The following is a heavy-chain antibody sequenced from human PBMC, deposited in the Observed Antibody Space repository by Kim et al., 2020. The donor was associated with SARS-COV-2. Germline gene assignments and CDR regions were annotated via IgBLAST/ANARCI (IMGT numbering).Heavy chain of an antibody. J-gene: IGHJ4*02. CDR2: INHSGST. V-gene: IGHV4-34*01. CDR3: ARAQNARTGDGNY. Sequence: SETLSLTCAVYGGSFSGYYWSWIRQPPGKGLEWIGEINHSGSTNYNPSLKSRVTISVDTSKNQFSLKLSSVTAADTAVYYCARAQNARTGDGNYWGQGTLVTVSS. D-gene: IGHD7-27*01. CDR1: GGSFSGYY.